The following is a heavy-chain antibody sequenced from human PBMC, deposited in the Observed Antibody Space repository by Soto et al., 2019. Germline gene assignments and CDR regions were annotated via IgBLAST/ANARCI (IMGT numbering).Heavy chain of an antibody. J-gene: IGHJ6*02. CDR1: GGYVVGGGDC. CDR3: ARLFLEPTLSYYYGMDV. V-gene: IGHV4-61*08. Sequence: PFVTLCLSYSVAGGYVVGGGDCWSWIQQPPGKGLEWIGYIYYSGSTNYNPSLKSRVTISVDTSKNQFSLKLSSVTAADTAVYYCARLFLEPTLSYYYGMDVWGQGTTVTVSS. CDR2: IYYSGST. D-gene: IGHD1-1*01.